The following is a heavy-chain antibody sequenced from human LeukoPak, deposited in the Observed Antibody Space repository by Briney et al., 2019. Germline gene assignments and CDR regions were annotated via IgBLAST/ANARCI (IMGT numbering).Heavy chain of an antibody. V-gene: IGHV4-39*07. CDR3: ARDLTFGYQLLHLFDY. D-gene: IGHD2-2*02. CDR1: GGSISSSSYY. CDR2: IYYSGST. J-gene: IGHJ4*02. Sequence: SETLSLTCTVSGGSISSSSYYWGWIRQPPGKGLEWIGRIYYSGSTYYNPSLKSRVTISVDTSKNQFSLKLSSVTAADTAVYYCARDLTFGYQLLHLFDYWGQGTLVTVSS.